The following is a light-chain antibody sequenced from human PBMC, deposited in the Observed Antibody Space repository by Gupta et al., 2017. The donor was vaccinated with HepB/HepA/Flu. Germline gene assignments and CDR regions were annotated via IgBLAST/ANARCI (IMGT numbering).Light chain of an antibody. J-gene: IGLJ1*01. CDR3: ATWDDSRDAHI. V-gene: IGLV1-44*01. Sequence: QSVLTQPPSASAAPGQRVTIFCSGSSSNIGSSTVDWYQQLPETAPKLIIYTSDQRPSGVPDRFSGSKSGTSASLAISGLQAEDEADYYCATWDDSRDAHIFGTGTKVTVL. CDR2: TSD. CDR1: SSNIGSST.